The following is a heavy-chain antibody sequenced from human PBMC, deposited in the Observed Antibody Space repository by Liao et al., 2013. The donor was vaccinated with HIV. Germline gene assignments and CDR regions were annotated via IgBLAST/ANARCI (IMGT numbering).Heavy chain of an antibody. CDR3: ARGLTVTSEGVFDS. CDR1: GGSFYSHY. D-gene: IGHD4-17*01. CDR2: IIHAGGT. Sequence: QLRLQESGPGLVKPSETLSLTCAVYGGSFYSHYWTWVRQAPGKRLEWIGEIIHAGGTKYNPSLESRVSISMDASKNQFSLKLHSVTAADTALYYCARGLTVTSEGVFDSWGQGNLVTVSS. V-gene: IGHV4-34*10. J-gene: IGHJ4*02.